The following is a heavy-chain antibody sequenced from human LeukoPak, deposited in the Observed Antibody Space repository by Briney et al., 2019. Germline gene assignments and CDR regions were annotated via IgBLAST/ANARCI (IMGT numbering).Heavy chain of an antibody. CDR2: ISATRGIT. CDR1: GFTFSSYD. Sequence: QPGGSLRLSCAASGFTFSSYDMHWVRQAPGMGLEWLSYISATRGITCYADSVKGRFTISRDNAKNSLSLRMDSLRAEDTAVYYCVRGSLASGVVVYYYYYLDVWGKGTTVTVSS. J-gene: IGHJ6*03. D-gene: IGHD3-3*01. V-gene: IGHV3-48*01. CDR3: VRGSLASGVVVYYYYYLDV.